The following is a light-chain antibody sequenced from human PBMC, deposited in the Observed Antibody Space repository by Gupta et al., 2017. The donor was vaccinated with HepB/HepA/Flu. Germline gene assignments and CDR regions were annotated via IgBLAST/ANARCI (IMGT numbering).Light chain of an antibody. CDR3: SSYTSSSTLV. CDR2: DVT. J-gene: IGLJ1*01. Sequence: QSALTQPASVSGSPGQSFTIACTGTSSDVGGYNYVSWYQQHPGQAPKLIIYDVTNRPAGVSNRFSGSKSGNTASLTISGLQAEDEADYYCSSYTSSSTLVFGTGTKVTVL. CDR1: SSDVGGYNY. V-gene: IGLV2-14*03.